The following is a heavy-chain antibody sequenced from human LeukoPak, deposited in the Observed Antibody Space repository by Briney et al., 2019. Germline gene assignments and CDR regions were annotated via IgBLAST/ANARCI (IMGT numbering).Heavy chain of an antibody. CDR2: INPNSGGT. CDR3: VRVRGGGGELLDDY. J-gene: IGHJ4*02. D-gene: IGHD1-26*01. Sequence: ASVKVSCKASGYTFTGYYMHWVRQAPGQGLEWMGRINPNSGGTNYAQKFQGRVTITRDTSISTAYMERSRVRSDATAVYYCVRVRGGGGELLDDYWGQGTLVTVSS. V-gene: IGHV1-2*06. CDR1: GYTFTGYY.